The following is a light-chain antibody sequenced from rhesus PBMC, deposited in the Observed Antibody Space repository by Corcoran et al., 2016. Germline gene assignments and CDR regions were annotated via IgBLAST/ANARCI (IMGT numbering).Light chain of an antibody. CDR1: TGAVTSGNY. V-gene: IGLV7-76*01. CDR2: STN. Sequence: QAVVTQEPSLTVSPGGTVTLTCGASTGAVTSGNYPHWLQQKPGQAPRGLIYSTNRKYSWTPARFSGSLAGGKVALTLSDAQPEDEAEYYCLLYFSGAHVVFGSGTRLTVL. J-gene: IGLJ6*01. CDR3: LLYFSGAHVV.